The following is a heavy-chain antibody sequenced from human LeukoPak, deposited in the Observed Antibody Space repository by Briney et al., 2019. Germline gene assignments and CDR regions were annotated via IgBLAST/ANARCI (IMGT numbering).Heavy chain of an antibody. J-gene: IGHJ3*02. Sequence: GGSLRLSCGSSGFTFSSYGMHWVRQAPGKGLEWVAFIRYDGSNKYYADSVKGRFTISRDNSKNTLYLQMNSLRAEDTAVYYCAIPYDSSGYYYGDAFDIWGQGTMVTVSS. CDR1: GFTFSSYG. D-gene: IGHD3-22*01. CDR2: IRYDGSNK. CDR3: AIPYDSSGYYYGDAFDI. V-gene: IGHV3-30*02.